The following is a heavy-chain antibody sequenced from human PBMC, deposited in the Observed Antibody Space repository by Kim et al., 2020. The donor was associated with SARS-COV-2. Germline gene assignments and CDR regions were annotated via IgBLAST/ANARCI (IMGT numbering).Heavy chain of an antibody. J-gene: IGHJ6*02. D-gene: IGHD3-22*01. CDR1: GYTFTSYD. CDR3: ARGINYYDSSGYYYGMDV. Sequence: ASVKVSCKASGYTFTSYDINWVRQATGQGLEWMGWMNPNSGNTGYAQKFQGRVTMTRNTSISTAYMELSSLRSEDTAVYYCARGINYYDSSGYYYGMDVWGQGTTVTVSS. CDR2: MNPNSGNT. V-gene: IGHV1-8*01.